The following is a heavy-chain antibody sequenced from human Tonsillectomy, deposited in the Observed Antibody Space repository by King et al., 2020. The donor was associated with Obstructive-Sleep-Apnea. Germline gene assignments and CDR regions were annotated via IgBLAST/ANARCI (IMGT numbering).Heavy chain of an antibody. CDR3: AREHEDIVLRFLEWLPEEGGMDV. CDR2: ISYDGSNK. D-gene: IGHD3-3*01. J-gene: IGHJ6*02. CDR1: GFTFSSYA. Sequence: VQLVESGGGVVQPGRSLRLSCAASGFTFSSYAMHWVRQAPGKGLEWVAVISYDGSNKYYADSVKGRFTISRDNSKNTLYLQMNSLRAEDTAVYYCAREHEDIVLRFLEWLPEEGGMDVWGQGTTVTVSS. V-gene: IGHV3-30*04.